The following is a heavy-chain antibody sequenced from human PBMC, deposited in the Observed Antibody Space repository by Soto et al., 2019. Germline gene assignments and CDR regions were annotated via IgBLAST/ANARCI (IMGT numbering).Heavy chain of an antibody. CDR3: AREYSRYDLHMDV. D-gene: IGHD5-12*01. Sequence: SETLSLSCTVSGGSISSYYWSWIRQPPGKGLEWIGYIYYSGSTNYNPSLKSRVTISVDTSKNQFSLELSSVTAADTAVYYCAREYSRYDLHMDVWGKGTTVTVSS. CDR1: GGSISSYY. V-gene: IGHV4-59*01. CDR2: IYYSGST. J-gene: IGHJ6*03.